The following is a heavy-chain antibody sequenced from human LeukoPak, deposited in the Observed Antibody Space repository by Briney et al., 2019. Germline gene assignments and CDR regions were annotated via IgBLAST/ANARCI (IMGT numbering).Heavy chain of an antibody. Sequence: SETLSLTCTVSGGSISSGDYYWSWIRQPPGKGLEWIGYIYYSGSTYYNPSLKSRVTISVDTSKNQFSLKLSSVTAADTAVYYCAKLSRPHDAFDIWGQGTMVTVSS. CDR1: GGSISSGDYY. V-gene: IGHV4-30-4*01. CDR3: AKLSRPHDAFDI. J-gene: IGHJ3*02. CDR2: IYYSGST. D-gene: IGHD5-18*01.